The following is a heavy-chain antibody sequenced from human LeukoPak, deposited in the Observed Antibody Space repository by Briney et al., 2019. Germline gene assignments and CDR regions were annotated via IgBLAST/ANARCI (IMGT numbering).Heavy chain of an antibody. CDR1: GFTFSSYS. CDR2: ISSSSSTI. Sequence: PGGSLRLSCAASGFTFSSYSMNWVRQAPGKGLEWASYISSSSSTIYYADSVKGRFTISRDNAKNSLYLQMNSLRAEDTAVYYCARGISSWHGRGWFDPWGQGTLVTVSS. CDR3: ARGISSWHGRGWFDP. J-gene: IGHJ5*02. D-gene: IGHD6-13*01. V-gene: IGHV3-48*04.